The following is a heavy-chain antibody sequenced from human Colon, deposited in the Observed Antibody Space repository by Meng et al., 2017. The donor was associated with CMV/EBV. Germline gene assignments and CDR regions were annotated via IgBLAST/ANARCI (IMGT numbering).Heavy chain of an antibody. CDR1: GGSFSGYY. CDR2: INHSGST. Sequence: GSLRLSCAVYGGSFSGYYWSWIRQPPGKGLEWIGEINHSGSTNYNPSLKSRVTISVDTSKNQFSLKLSSVTAADTAVYYCARVRFGHLKGAFDIWGQGTMVTVSS. CDR3: ARVRFGHLKGAFDI. D-gene: IGHD3-3*01. J-gene: IGHJ3*02. V-gene: IGHV4-34*01.